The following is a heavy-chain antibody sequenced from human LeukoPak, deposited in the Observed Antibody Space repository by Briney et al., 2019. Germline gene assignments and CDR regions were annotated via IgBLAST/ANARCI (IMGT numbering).Heavy chain of an antibody. V-gene: IGHV4-4*09. CDR3: ARVRGQLWSPKYYFDY. Sequence: SETLSLTCTVSGGSISSYYWSWIRQPPGKRLEWIGYIYTSGSTNYNPSLKSRVTISVDTSKNQFSLKLSSVTAADTAVYYCARVRGQLWSPKYYFDYWGQGTLVTVSS. J-gene: IGHJ4*02. CDR1: GGSISSYY. CDR2: IYTSGST. D-gene: IGHD5-18*01.